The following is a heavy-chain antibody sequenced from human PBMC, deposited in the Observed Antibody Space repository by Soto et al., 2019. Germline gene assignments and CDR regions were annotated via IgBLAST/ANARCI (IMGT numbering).Heavy chain of an antibody. D-gene: IGHD1-7*01. J-gene: IGHJ6*02. CDR3: ARETGTTGYYGMDV. CDR1: GGSISSYY. Sequence: SETLSLTCTVSGGSISSYYWSWIRQPPGKGLEWIGYIYYSGSTNYNPSLKSRVTISVDTSKNQFSLKLSSVTAADTAVYYCARETGTTGYYGMDVWGQGTTVTVSS. V-gene: IGHV4-59*01. CDR2: IYYSGST.